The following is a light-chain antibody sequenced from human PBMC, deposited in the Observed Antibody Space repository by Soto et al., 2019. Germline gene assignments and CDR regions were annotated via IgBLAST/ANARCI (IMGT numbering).Light chain of an antibody. V-gene: IGLV2-14*03. CDR2: DVN. J-gene: IGLJ1*01. CDR3: TSYTTSSTPFYV. CDR1: NSDVGGYNT. Sequence: QSVLTQPASVSGSPGQSITISCTGSNSDVGGYNTVSWFQQHPGEVPKLMIYDVNNRPSGVSHRFSGSKSANTASLTISGLQAEDEADYYCTSYTTSSTPFYVFGTGTKVTVL.